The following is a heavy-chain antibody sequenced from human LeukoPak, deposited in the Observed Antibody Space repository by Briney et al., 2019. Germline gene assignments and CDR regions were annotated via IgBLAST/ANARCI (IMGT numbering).Heavy chain of an antibody. CDR1: GYTFTSYG. CDR3: ARDLAGATNLNYYYMDV. CDR2: ISAYNGNT. Sequence: ASVKVSCKASGYTFTSYGISWVRQAPGQGLEWMGWISAYNGNTNYAQKLQGRVTMTTDTSTSTVYMELSSLRSEDTAVYYCARDLAGATNLNYYYMDVWGKGATVTVSS. J-gene: IGHJ6*03. V-gene: IGHV1-18*01. D-gene: IGHD1-26*01.